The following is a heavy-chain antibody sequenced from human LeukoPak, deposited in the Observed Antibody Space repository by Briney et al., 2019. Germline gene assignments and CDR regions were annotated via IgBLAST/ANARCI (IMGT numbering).Heavy chain of an antibody. CDR2: INHSGSI. Sequence: SETLSLTCAVYGGSFSAYYWSWIRQPPGKGLEWIGEINHSGSINYNPSLKSRVTISVDTSKNQFSLKLNSVTAADTAVYYCARDLDSSGYYLKGPDYWGQGTLVTVSS. CDR1: GGSFSAYY. V-gene: IGHV4-34*01. J-gene: IGHJ4*02. CDR3: ARDLDSSGYYLKGPDY. D-gene: IGHD3-22*01.